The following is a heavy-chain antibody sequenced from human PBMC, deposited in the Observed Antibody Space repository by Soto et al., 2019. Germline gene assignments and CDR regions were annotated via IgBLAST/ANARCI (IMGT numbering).Heavy chain of an antibody. J-gene: IGHJ4*02. V-gene: IGHV5-10-1*01. CDR3: ARQTLSSTSSTINDY. Sequence: RGESLKISCKGSGYSFTSYWITWVRQMPGKGLEWMGSIDPSDSYTNYSPSFQGHVTISTDKSISTAYLQWSSLMASDTAMYYCARQTLSSTSSTINDYWGQGTLVTVSS. CDR1: GYSFTSYW. D-gene: IGHD2-2*01. CDR2: IDPSDSYT.